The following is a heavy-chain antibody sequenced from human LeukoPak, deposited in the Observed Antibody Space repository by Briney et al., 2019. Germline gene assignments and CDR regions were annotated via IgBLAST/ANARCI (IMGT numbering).Heavy chain of an antibody. D-gene: IGHD2-15*01. V-gene: IGHV3-23*01. Sequence: GGAFKLPCEAFGFPFSSYAMSWGAQGPGKGLEGGSANSDTGNTYHAHSVKGRFNISRDSSKNTLFLQMNRLRPEDAAVYYCAKAPVTTCRGAFCYPFDSWGLGTLVTVSS. CDR3: AKAPVTTCRGAFCYPFDS. CDR1: GFPFSSYA. CDR2: NSDTGNT. J-gene: IGHJ4*02.